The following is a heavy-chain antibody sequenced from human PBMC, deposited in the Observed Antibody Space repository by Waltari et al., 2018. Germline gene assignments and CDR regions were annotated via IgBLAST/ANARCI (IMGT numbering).Heavy chain of an antibody. D-gene: IGHD1-7*01. CDR2: IYYSGST. J-gene: IGHJ4*02. CDR3: ARVANYDLYYFDY. V-gene: IGHV4-39*07. Sequence: QLQLQESGPGLVKPSETLSLTCTVSGGSISSRSYYLGWIRQPPGKGLEWIGSIYYSGSTYYNPSLKSRVTISVDTSKNQFSLKLSSVTAADTAVYYCARVANYDLYYFDYWGQGTLVTVSS. CDR1: GGSISSRSYY.